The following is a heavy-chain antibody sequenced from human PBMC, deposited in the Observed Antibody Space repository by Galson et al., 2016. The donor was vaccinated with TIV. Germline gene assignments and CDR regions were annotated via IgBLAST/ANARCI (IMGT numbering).Heavy chain of an antibody. CDR1: GNSLNELV. V-gene: IGHV1-24*01. CDR3: ATVAWFPGLSLDT. J-gene: IGHJ5*02. Sequence: SVKVSCKVSGNSLNELVIHWVRQAPGKGLEWMGGFDPEVAETVYAQKLQDRVTMAADTSTNTAYMELGSLRFEDTAVYYCATVAWFPGLSLDTWGQGTLVTVSS. D-gene: IGHD2/OR15-2a*01. CDR2: FDPEVAET.